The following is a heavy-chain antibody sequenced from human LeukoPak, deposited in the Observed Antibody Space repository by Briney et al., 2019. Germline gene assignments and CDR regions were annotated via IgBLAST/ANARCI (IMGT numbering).Heavy chain of an antibody. CDR2: IYYSGST. D-gene: IGHD5-12*01. J-gene: IGHJ4*02. CDR3: ARFPRGYSGYEQFDY. V-gene: IGHV4-59*01. CDR1: GGSISNYY. Sequence: SETLSLTCTVSGGSISNYYWSWIRQPPGKGLEWIGYIYYSGSTNYNPSLKSRVTISVDTSKNQFSLKLSSVTAADTAVYYCARFPRGYSGYEQFDYWGQGTLVTVSS.